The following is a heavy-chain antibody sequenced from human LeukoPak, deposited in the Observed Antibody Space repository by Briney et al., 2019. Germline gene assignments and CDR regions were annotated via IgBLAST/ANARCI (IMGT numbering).Heavy chain of an antibody. V-gene: IGHV4-30-4*01. CDR2: IYYSGST. D-gene: IGHD5-18*01. CDR3: ARARYSYGSNFDY. J-gene: IGHJ4*02. Sequence: SETLSLTCTVSGGSISSGDYYWSWIRQPPGKGLEWIGYIYYSGSTYYNPSPKSRVTISVDTSKNQFSLKLSSVTAADMAVYYCARARYSYGSNFDYWGQGTLVTVSS. CDR1: GGSISSGDYY.